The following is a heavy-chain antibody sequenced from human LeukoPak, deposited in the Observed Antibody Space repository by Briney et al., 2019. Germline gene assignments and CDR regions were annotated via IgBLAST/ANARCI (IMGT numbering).Heavy chain of an antibody. V-gene: IGHV3-74*01. CDR1: GFTFSSYW. CDR3: ARSAYCSGGSCYPREFDY. CDR2: INSDGSST. Sequence: GRSLRLSCAASGFTFSSYWMHWVRQAPGKGLVWVSRINSDGSSTSYADSVKGRFTISRDNAKNTLYLQMNSLRAEDTAVYYCARSAYCSGGSCYPREFDYWGQGTLVTVSS. D-gene: IGHD2-15*01. J-gene: IGHJ4*02.